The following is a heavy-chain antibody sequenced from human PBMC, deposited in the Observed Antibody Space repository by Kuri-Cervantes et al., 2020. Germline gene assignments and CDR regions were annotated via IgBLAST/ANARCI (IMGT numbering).Heavy chain of an antibody. CDR1: GFTFSNYW. CDR2: IKQDGSEK. CDR3: AREPALTGYFY. J-gene: IGHJ4*02. D-gene: IGHD3-9*01. V-gene: IGHV3-7*01. Sequence: GGSLRLSCVASGFTFSNYWMSWVRQAPGKGLEWVANIKQDGSEKYYVDSVKGRFTISRDNAKNSLYLQMNSLRAEDTAVYYCAREPALTGYFYWGQGTLVTVSS.